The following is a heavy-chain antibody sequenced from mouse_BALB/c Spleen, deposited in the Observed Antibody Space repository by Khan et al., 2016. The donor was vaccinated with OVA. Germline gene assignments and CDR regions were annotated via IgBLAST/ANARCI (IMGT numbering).Heavy chain of an antibody. CDR1: GDSITSGY. V-gene: IGHV3-8*02. CDR2: MIYTGYT. Sequence: EVKLEESGPSLVKPSQTLSLTCSVAGDSITSGYWSWIRKFPGNKLEYMGYMIYTGYTDYNPSLNSRLAITRHTSKNQYYLQLNSVTTEDTATYYCARSNYRYAFAYWGQGTLVTVSA. J-gene: IGHJ3*01. D-gene: IGHD2-14*01. CDR3: ARSNYRYAFAY.